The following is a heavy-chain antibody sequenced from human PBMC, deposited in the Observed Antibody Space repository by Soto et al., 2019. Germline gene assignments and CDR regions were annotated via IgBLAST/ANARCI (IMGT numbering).Heavy chain of an antibody. CDR2: MNPNSGNT. CDR3: ALPRRASTWVRGTHFDP. J-gene: IGHJ5*02. Sequence: ASVKVSCKASGYTFTSYDINWVRQATGQGLEWMGWMNPNSGNTGYAQKFQGRVTMTRNTSISTAYMELSSLRSEDTAVYYCALPRRASTWVRGTHFDPWGQGTLVTVSS. V-gene: IGHV1-8*01. D-gene: IGHD3-10*01. CDR1: GYTFTSYD.